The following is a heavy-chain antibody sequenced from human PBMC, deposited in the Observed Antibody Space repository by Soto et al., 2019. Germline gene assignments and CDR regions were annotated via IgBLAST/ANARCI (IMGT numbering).Heavy chain of an antibody. CDR2: VYYRGRS. CDR1: GGSVSNSNYY. Sequence: PSETLSLTCTVSGGSVSNSNYYWGWIRQSPGKGPEWIGSVYYRGRSYSKSSVKSRVTISVDTSKNQFSLNLNSVTASDTAVYYCVSQRTSVLTQAYFDYWGPGALVTVS. V-gene: IGHV4-39*01. J-gene: IGHJ4*02. D-gene: IGHD2-8*01. CDR3: VSQRTSVLTQAYFDY.